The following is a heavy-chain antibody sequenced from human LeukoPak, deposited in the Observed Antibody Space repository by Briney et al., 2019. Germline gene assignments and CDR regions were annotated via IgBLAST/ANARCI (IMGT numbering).Heavy chain of an antibody. Sequence: GRSLRLSCAASGFTFDDYAMHWVRQAPGKGLERVSGISWNSGSIGYADSVKGRFTISRDNAKNSLYLQMNSLRAEDTALYYCAKAVLGPILTGYPLDFWGQGTLVTVYS. CDR2: ISWNSGSI. V-gene: IGHV3-9*01. CDR1: GFTFDDYA. D-gene: IGHD3-9*01. CDR3: AKAVLGPILTGYPLDF. J-gene: IGHJ4*02.